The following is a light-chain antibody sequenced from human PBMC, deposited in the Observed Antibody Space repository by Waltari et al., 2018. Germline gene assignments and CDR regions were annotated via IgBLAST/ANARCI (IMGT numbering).Light chain of an antibody. CDR3: CSYAGSYSWV. V-gene: IGLV2-11*01. CDR2: DVS. CDR1: SSDVGGYKY. J-gene: IGLJ3*02. Sequence: QSALTQPRSVSESPGQSVSIPCTGTSSDVGGYKYVSWYQQHPGKAPKLMIYDVSKRPSGVPDRFSGSKSGNTASLTISGLQAEDEADYYCCSYAGSYSWVFGGGTKVTVL.